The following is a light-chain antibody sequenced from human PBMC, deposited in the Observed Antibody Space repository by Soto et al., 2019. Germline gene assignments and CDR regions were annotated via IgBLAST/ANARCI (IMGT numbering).Light chain of an antibody. CDR1: SRDVGGYNY. CDR2: DVS. V-gene: IGLV2-14*01. CDR3: ISYTSSSTWV. Sequence: QSALTQPASVSGSPGQSITISCTGTSRDVGGYNYVSWYQQHPGKAPKLMIFDVSNRPSGVSNRFSGSKSGNTASLTISGLQAEDEDDYYCISYTSSSTWVFGGGTKLTVL. J-gene: IGLJ3*02.